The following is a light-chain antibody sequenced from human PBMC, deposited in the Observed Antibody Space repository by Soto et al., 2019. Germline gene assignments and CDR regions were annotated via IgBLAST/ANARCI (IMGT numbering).Light chain of an antibody. CDR3: QNYNSAPTLT. V-gene: IGKV1-27*01. Sequence: DIQMTQSPSSLSASVGDRVTITCRASQGISNYLAWYQQKPGKVPKLLIYAASTLQSEVPSRFSCSGSGTDFTLTISSLQPEDVSTDYRQNYNSAPTLTFGQGTKVEIK. CDR2: AAS. CDR1: QGISNY. J-gene: IGKJ1*01.